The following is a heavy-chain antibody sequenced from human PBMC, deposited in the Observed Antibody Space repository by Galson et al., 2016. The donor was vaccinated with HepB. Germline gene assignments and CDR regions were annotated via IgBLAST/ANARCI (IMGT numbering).Heavy chain of an antibody. V-gene: IGHV4-34*01. Sequence: SETLSLTCAVYGGSFSGYYWSWIRQPPGKGLEWIGEINHSGSTNYNPSLKSRVTISVDTSKNQFSLNLTSVTATDTAVYCCARPMEGFTYGCFDSWGQGTLVTVSS. D-gene: IGHD3-10*01. CDR3: ARPMEGFTYGCFDS. CDR1: GGSFSGYY. CDR2: INHSGST. J-gene: IGHJ4*02.